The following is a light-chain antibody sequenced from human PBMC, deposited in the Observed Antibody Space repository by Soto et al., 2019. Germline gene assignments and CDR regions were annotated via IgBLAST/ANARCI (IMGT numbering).Light chain of an antibody. J-gene: IGKJ5*01. CDR3: QQYSSSPLT. CDR2: DAS. CDR1: QSVSSTY. V-gene: IGKV3-20*01. Sequence: EIVLTQSPGTLSFSPGERATLSCRASQSVSSTYLAWYQQNPGQAPRLLIYDASSRATGIPDRFSGSGSGTDFTLTISRLEPEDFAMYYCQQYSSSPLTFGQGTRLEIK.